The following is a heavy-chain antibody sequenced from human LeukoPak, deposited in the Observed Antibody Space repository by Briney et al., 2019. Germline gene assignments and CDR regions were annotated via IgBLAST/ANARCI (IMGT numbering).Heavy chain of an antibody. Sequence: SETLSLTCAVSGYSIGSGYYWGWIRQPPGKGLEWIGSIYHSGSTYYNPSLKSRVTISVDTSKNQFSLKLSSVTAADTAVYYCARADYGDFFDYWGQGTLVTVSS. CDR3: ARADYGDFFDY. J-gene: IGHJ4*02. CDR2: IYHSGST. CDR1: GYSIGSGYY. D-gene: IGHD4-17*01. V-gene: IGHV4-38-2*01.